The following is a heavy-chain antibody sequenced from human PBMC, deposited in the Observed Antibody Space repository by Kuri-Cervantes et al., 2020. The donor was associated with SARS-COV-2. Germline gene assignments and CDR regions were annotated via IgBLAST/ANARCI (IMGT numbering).Heavy chain of an antibody. CDR1: GFTFSSYA. CDR2: ISGSGGST. V-gene: IGHV3-23*01. CDR3: AKGPVGATGAFDF. J-gene: IGHJ3*01. Sequence: GGSRRLSCAASGFTFSSYAMSWVRQAPGKGLEWVSAISGSGGSTYYADSVKGRFTISRDNSKNTLYLQMNSMRAEDTAVYYCAKGPVGATGAFDFWGQGTMVTVSS. D-gene: IGHD1-26*01.